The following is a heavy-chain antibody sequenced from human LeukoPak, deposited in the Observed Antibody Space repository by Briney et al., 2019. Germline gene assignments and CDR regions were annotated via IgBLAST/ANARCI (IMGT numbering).Heavy chain of an antibody. D-gene: IGHD6-19*01. V-gene: IGHV5-51*01. CDR1: GYSFSNYW. J-gene: IGHJ4*02. CDR3: ASSIAVAGTLDY. Sequence: GESLKISCKGSGYSFSNYWIGWVRQMPGKGLEWMGIIYPGDSDTRYSPSFQGQVTISADKSKSTAYPQWSRLKASDTAMYYCASSIAVAGTLDYWGQGTLVAVSS. CDR2: IYPGDSDT.